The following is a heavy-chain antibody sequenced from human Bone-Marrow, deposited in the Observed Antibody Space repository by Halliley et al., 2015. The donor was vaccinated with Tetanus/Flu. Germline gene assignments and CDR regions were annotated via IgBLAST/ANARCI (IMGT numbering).Heavy chain of an antibody. V-gene: IGHV3-33*01. J-gene: IGHJ2*01. CDR3: VRDRDGSYSLDWYFDL. CDR2: WYDGTNK. Sequence: WYDGTNKYYADSVKGRFTISRDNSKNTLYVQMNNLRAEDTAVYHCVRDRDGSYSLDWYFDLWGRGTLVTVSS. D-gene: IGHD3-10*01.